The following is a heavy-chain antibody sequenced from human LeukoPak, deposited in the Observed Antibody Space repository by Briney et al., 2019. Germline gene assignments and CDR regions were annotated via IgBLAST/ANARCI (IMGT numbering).Heavy chain of an antibody. Sequence: LGASVKVSCKVSGYTLTELSMHWVRQAPGKGLEWMGGFDPEDGETIYAQKFQGRVTMTEDTSTDTACMELSSLRSEDTAVYYCATSRVRGVINGNFDYWGQGTLVTVSS. CDR2: FDPEDGET. D-gene: IGHD3-10*01. CDR1: GYTLTELS. V-gene: IGHV1-24*01. CDR3: ATSRVRGVINGNFDY. J-gene: IGHJ4*02.